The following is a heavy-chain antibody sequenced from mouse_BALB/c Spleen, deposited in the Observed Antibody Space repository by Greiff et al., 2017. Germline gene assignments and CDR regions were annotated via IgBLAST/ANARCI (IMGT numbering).Heavy chain of an antibody. CDR3: AALLRLRGAY. CDR2: IDPENGNT. Sequence: EVKLMESGAELVRPGALVKLSCKASGFNIKDYYMHWVKQRPEQDLEWIGWIDPENGNTIYDPKFQGKASITADTSSNTAYLQLSSLTSEDTAVYYCAALLRLRGAYWGQGTLVTVSA. V-gene: IGHV14-1*02. D-gene: IGHD1-2*01. J-gene: IGHJ3*01. CDR1: GFNIKDYY.